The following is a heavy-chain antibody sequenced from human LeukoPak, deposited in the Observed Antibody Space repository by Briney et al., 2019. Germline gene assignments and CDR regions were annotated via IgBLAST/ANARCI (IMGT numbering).Heavy chain of an antibody. Sequence: SDTLSLTCTVSGDSISTYYWSWIRQPPGKGLEWIGCICNSGGTNYNPSLKSRVTISVDTSKNQFSLNLSSVTAADTAVYYCAKTGRPNNSGWYRWFDPWGQGTLVAVSS. J-gene: IGHJ5*02. CDR1: GDSISTYY. CDR3: AKTGRPNNSGWYRWFDP. V-gene: IGHV4-4*09. CDR2: ICNSGGT. D-gene: IGHD6-19*01.